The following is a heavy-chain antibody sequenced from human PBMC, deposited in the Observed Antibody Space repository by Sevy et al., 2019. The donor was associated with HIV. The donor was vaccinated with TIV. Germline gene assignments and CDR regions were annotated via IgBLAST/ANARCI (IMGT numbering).Heavy chain of an antibody. V-gene: IGHV3-7*01. J-gene: IGHJ4*01. CDR1: RLTFSNYW. D-gene: IGHD6-19*01. Sequence: GGSLRLSCVVSRLTFSNYWMTWVRQAPGKGLEWVANIKEDGSEKYYLFSVKDRFTISRDNAKNSLFLQMNSLRVDDTGVYYCATGAGLWGHGTLVTVSS. CDR2: IKEDGSEK. CDR3: ATGAGL.